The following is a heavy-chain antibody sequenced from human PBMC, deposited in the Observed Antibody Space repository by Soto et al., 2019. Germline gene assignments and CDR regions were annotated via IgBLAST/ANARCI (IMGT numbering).Heavy chain of an antibody. D-gene: IGHD3-10*01. V-gene: IGHV3-64*01. J-gene: IGHJ4*02. CDR3: ARQGRAVSSYYFDY. CDR2: ISSNGGST. CDR1: GFTFSSYA. Sequence: EVQLVESGGGLVQPGGSLRLSCAASGFTFSSYAMHWVRQAPGKGLEYVSAISSNGGSTYYANSVKGRFTISRDNSKNTLYLQMGSLRAEHMALYYCARQGRAVSSYYFDYWGQGTLVTVSS.